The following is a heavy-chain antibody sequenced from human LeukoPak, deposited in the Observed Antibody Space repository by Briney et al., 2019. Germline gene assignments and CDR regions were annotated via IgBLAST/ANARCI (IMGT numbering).Heavy chain of an antibody. CDR3: ARAGGRTASMTHGGEADY. CDR2: INHSGST. J-gene: IGHJ4*02. Sequence: SETLSLTCAVYGGSFSGYYWSWIRQPPGKGLEWIGEINHSGSTNYNPSLKSRVTISVDTSKNQFSPKLSSVTAADTAVYYCARAGGRTASMTHGGEADYWGQGTLVTVSS. D-gene: IGHD3-10*01. CDR1: GGSFSGYY. V-gene: IGHV4-34*01.